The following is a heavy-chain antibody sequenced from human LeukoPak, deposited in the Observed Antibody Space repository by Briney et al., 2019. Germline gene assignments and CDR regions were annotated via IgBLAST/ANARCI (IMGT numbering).Heavy chain of an antibody. CDR3: ARLGSYSSSAPFVY. D-gene: IGHD6-13*01. CDR2: IYYSGST. CDR1: GGSISSSSYY. J-gene: IGHJ4*03. V-gene: IGHV4-39*01. Sequence: SETLSLTCTVSGGSISSSSYYWGWIRQPPGKGLEWIGSIYYSGSTYYNPSLKSRVTISVDTSKNQFSLKLSSVTAADTAVYYCARLGSYSSSAPFVYRGDGTLWSVSS.